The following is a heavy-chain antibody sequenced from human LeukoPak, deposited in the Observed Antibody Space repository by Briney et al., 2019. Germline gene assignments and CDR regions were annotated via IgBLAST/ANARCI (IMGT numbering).Heavy chain of an antibody. J-gene: IGHJ4*02. CDR2: VNADGGNT. CDR3: TKRVRYGGTWDHFAD. V-gene: IGHV3-23*01. D-gene: IGHD6-13*01. Sequence: GGSLRLSCAASGFTFDNYRMSWVRQAPGKGLEWVSTVNADGGNTYYADSVKGRFTVSRDNSKSTLILQMNSLRVEDTALYYCTKRVRYGGTWDHFADWGQGTLVTVSS. CDR1: GFTFDNYR.